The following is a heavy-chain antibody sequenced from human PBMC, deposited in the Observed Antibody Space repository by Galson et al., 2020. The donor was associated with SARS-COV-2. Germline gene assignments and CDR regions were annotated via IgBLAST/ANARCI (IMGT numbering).Heavy chain of an antibody. CDR2: INGDGSSR. D-gene: IGHD3-22*01. CDR3: ATQEFYYGSSGYAVSDYGMDV. CDR1: GFTFSNYW. V-gene: IGHV3-74*01. Sequence: GGSLRLSCAASGFTFSNYWMHWVRQAPGKGLVWVSRINGDGSSRTYADSVKGRFTISRDNAKNTLYLQMNSLRAEDTAVYYCATQEFYYGSSGYAVSDYGMDVWGQGTTVTVSS. J-gene: IGHJ6*02.